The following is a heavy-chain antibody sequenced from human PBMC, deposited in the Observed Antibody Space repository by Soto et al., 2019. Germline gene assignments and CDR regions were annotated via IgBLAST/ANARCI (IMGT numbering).Heavy chain of an antibody. J-gene: IGHJ4*02. CDR3: ASNIVSTNV. D-gene: IGHD5-12*01. CDR2: ITPIFGTT. CDR1: GGTFSIYV. Sequence: QVQLVQSGAEAKMPGSSVKVSCKASGGTFSIYVITWVRQAPGQGFEWMGGITPIFGTTTYAQKFQGRVTITADESTSTAYMELSGLRSEETAVYYCASNIVSTNVWGQGTRVTVSS. V-gene: IGHV1-69*01.